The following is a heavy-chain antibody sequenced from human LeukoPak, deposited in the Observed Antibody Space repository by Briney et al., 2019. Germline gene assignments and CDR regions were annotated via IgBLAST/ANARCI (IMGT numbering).Heavy chain of an antibody. V-gene: IGHV3-30*18. Sequence: GGALRLSCAASGFTFSSYGIHWVRQAPGKRLEWVAVISYDGSNKYYGDSVKGRFTISRDNSKSTLYLQMDSLRAEDTAVYYCAKNYSPFANYYYGMDVWGQGTTVAVSS. CDR2: ISYDGSNK. CDR1: GFTFSSYG. D-gene: IGHD2-21*01. CDR3: AKNYSPFANYYYGMDV. J-gene: IGHJ6*02.